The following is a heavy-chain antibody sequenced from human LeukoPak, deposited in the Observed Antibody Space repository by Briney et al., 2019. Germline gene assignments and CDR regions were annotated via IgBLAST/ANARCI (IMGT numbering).Heavy chain of an antibody. CDR1: GYSISSGYY. D-gene: IGHD3-9*01. Sequence: PSEPLSLTCAVSGYSISSGYYWGWIRQPPGKGLEWIGSIYHSGSTYYNPSLKSRVTISVDTSKNQFSLKLSSVTAADTAVYYCASLYTEDDILTGYPHYFDYWGQGTLVTVSS. CDR2: IYHSGST. V-gene: IGHV4-38-2*01. J-gene: IGHJ4*02. CDR3: ASLYTEDDILTGYPHYFDY.